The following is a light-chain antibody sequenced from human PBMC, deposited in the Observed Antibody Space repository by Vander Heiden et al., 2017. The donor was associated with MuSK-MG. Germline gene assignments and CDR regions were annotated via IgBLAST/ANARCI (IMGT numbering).Light chain of an antibody. CDR1: NLGDKY. J-gene: IGLJ2*01. Sequence: SYELTQPPSVSVSPGQTATITCSGDNLGDKYASWYQQKAGQSPVVVMYHDNKRPSGIPERFSGSNSGNTATLTISGTQALDEADYFCHTWHSSTVVFGGGTKLTVL. V-gene: IGLV3-1*01. CDR3: HTWHSSTVV. CDR2: HDN.